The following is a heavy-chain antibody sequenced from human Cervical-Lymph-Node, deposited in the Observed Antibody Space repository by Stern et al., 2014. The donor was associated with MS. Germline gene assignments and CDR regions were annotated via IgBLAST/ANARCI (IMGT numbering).Heavy chain of an antibody. CDR2: ILPIFGST. CDR1: GGTFSDYA. D-gene: IGHD2-21*02. J-gene: IGHJ5*01. CDR3: ARGAYCGGDCYWGWFDS. Sequence: VQLVQSGAEVTKPGSSVKVSCKASGGTFSDYAISWVRQAPGQGLEWMGGILPIFGSTDYAQNFQGRVTIDLSSLRSEDTAVYYCARGAYCGGDCYWGWFDSWGQGTLVTVSS. V-gene: IGHV1-69*01.